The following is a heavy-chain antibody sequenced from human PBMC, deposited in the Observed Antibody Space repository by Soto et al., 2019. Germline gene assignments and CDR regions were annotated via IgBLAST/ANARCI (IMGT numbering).Heavy chain of an antibody. Sequence: GASVKVSCKASGYTFTSYDINWVRQATGQGLEWMGWMNPNSGNTGYAQKFQGRVTMTRNTSISTAYMELSSLRSEDTAVYYCARYGPIVVVPAADYGMDVWGQGTTVTVSS. V-gene: IGHV1-8*01. J-gene: IGHJ6*02. CDR1: GYTFTSYD. CDR3: ARYGPIVVVPAADYGMDV. D-gene: IGHD2-2*01. CDR2: MNPNSGNT.